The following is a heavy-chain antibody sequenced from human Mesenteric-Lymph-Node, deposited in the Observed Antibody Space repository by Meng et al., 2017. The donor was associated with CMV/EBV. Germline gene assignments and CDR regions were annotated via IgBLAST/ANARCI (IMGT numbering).Heavy chain of an antibody. CDR1: GFTFSRYW. D-gene: IGHD3-10*01. V-gene: IGHV3-7*01. CDR2: IKQDGSEK. Sequence: GGSLRLSCAASGFTFSRYWMSWVRQAPGKGLEWVANIKQDGSEKYFVDSVKGRFTISRDNAKNSLYLQMNSLRPEDTAVYYCARARVGFDFWGRGTLVTVSS. CDR3: ARARVGFDF. J-gene: IGHJ2*01.